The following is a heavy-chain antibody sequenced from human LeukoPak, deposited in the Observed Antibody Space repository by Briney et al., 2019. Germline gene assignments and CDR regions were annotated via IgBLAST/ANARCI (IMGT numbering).Heavy chain of an antibody. D-gene: IGHD2-21*02. V-gene: IGHV4-34*01. J-gene: IGHJ4*02. CDR1: GGSFSGYY. CDR2: IDHSGST. CDR3: ARRCDCYLRDFDY. Sequence: SETLSLTCAVYGGSFSGYYWSWIRQPPGKGLEWIGEIDHSGSTNYNPSLKSRVTISVDTSKNQFSLKLSSVTAADTAVYYCARRCDCYLRDFDYWGQGTLVTVSS.